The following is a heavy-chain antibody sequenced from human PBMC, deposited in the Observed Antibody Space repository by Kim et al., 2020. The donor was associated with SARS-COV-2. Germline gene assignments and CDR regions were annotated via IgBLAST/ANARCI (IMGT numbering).Heavy chain of an antibody. CDR3: AIVGRVYGDYYAFDI. CDR2: IYTSGST. D-gene: IGHD4-17*01. J-gene: IGHJ3*02. V-gene: IGHV4-4*07. Sequence: SETLSLTCTVSGGSISSYYWSWIRQPAGKGLEWIGRIYTSGSTNYNPSLKSRVTMSVDTSKNQFSLKLSSVTAADTAVYYCAIVGRVYGDYYAFDIWGQGTMVTVSS. CDR1: GGSISSYY.